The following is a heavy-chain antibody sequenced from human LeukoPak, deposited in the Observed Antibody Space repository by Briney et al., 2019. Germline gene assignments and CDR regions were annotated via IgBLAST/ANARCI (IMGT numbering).Heavy chain of an antibody. J-gene: IGHJ5*02. CDR1: GDSITSSSYY. CDR3: AGLPRIASRPAWFDP. Sequence: SETLSLTCSVSGDSITSSSYYWVWIRQPPEKGLEWIGSVYYTGGTSYSPSLKSRVTISVDTSKNQFSLMLSSVTAADTAVYYCAGLPRIASRPAWFDPWGQGTLVTVSS. D-gene: IGHD6-6*01. V-gene: IGHV4-39*01. CDR2: VYYTGGT.